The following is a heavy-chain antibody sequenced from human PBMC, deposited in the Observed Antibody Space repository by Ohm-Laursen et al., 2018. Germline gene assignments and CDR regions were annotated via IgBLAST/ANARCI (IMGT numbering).Heavy chain of an antibody. CDR2: IKQGGGEK. J-gene: IGHJ5*02. CDR3: ARNLGYCSGGGCYYFDP. CDR1: GFTFRSYA. D-gene: IGHD2-15*01. V-gene: IGHV3-7*03. Sequence: SLRLSCSASGFTFRSYAMTWVRQAPGKGLEWVADIKQGGGEKYYVDSVKGRFTISRDNAKNSLYLQMNSLRVEDTAVYYCARNLGYCSGGGCYYFDPWGQVTLVTVSS.